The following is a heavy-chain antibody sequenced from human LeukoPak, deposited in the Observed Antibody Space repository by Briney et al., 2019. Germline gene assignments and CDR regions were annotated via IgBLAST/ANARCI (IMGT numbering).Heavy chain of an antibody. J-gene: IGHJ6*02. Sequence: PGGSLPVSCAASGFTFSSYGMHWVRQAPGKGLEWVAVIWYDGSNKNYAESVKGRFTISRDNSKNTVYLQMNSLRAEDTAVYYCTTCLNGAGQPVAIYYYGMDVWGQGNTFTVSS. CDR2: IWYDGSNK. D-gene: IGHD2-2*01. CDR3: TTCLNGAGQPVAIYYYGMDV. CDR1: GFTFSSYG. V-gene: IGHV3-33*01.